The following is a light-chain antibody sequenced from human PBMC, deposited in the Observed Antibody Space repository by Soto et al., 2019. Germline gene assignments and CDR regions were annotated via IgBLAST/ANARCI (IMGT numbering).Light chain of an antibody. V-gene: IGKV3-20*01. CDR2: GAS. J-gene: IGKJ1*01. CDR1: QSVSSY. Sequence: ILMTQSPATMSFSPRERATLSCRASQSVSSYLAWYQQKPGQAPRLLIYGASSRATGIPDRFSGSGSGTDFTLTISRLEPEDFAVYYCQQYGSSPWTFGQGTKVDIK. CDR3: QQYGSSPWT.